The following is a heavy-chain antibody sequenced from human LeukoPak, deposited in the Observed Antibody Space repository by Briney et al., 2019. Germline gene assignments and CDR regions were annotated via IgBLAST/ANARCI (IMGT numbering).Heavy chain of an antibody. J-gene: IGHJ4*02. D-gene: IGHD3-3*01. CDR1: GFTFGDYA. V-gene: IGHV3-49*04. CDR3: TRDGIPETNWSGYYVDY. Sequence: GGSLRLSCTASGFTFGDYAMSWVRQAPGKGLEWVGFIRSKTHGGTTEYAASVKGRFTISRDDSKSIAYLQMNSLKTEDTAVYYCTRDGIPETNWSGYYVDYWGQGTLVTVSS. CDR2: IRSKTHGGTT.